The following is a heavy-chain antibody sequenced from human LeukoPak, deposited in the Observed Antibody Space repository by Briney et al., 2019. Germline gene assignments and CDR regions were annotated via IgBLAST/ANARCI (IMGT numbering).Heavy chain of an antibody. D-gene: IGHD3-22*01. CDR2: ISAYNGNT. V-gene: IGHV1-18*01. J-gene: IGHJ6*03. CDR3: ARMYYYDSSGYYYYYYYMDV. Sequence: VASVKVSCKASGYTFASYGISWVRQAPGQGLEWMGWISAYNGNTNYAQKLQGRVTMTTDTSTSTAYMELRSLRSDDTAVYYCARMYYYDSSGYYYYYYYMDVWGKGTTVTVSS. CDR1: GYTFASYG.